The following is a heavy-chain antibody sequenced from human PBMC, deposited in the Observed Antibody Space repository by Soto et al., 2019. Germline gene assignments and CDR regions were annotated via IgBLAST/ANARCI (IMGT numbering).Heavy chain of an antibody. Sequence: QVQLVQCGAEVKKPGASVKVSCKASGYSCTSYAINWVRQASGQGLEWMGWMNPNSGNTGYAQKFQGRVTMPRNSSISTAYMELSSLRSEDTAVYYRAREYSSGWSKDWGQGTLVTVSS. CDR2: MNPNSGNT. CDR1: GYSCTSYA. V-gene: IGHV1-8*01. D-gene: IGHD6-19*01. CDR3: AREYSSGWSKD. J-gene: IGHJ4*02.